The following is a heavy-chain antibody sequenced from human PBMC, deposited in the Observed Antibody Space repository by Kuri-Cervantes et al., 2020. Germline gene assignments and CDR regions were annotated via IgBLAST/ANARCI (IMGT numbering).Heavy chain of an antibody. CDR1: GFTFSSYS. J-gene: IGHJ6*02. Sequence: GESLKISCAASGFTFSSYSMNWVRQAPGKGLEWVSSISSSSSYIYYADSVKGRFTISRDNAKSSLYLQMNSLRAEDTAVYYCARAGDIAVAGTWGGGMDVWGQGTTVTVSS. D-gene: IGHD6-19*01. V-gene: IGHV3-21*01. CDR3: ARAGDIAVAGTWGGGMDV. CDR2: ISSSSSYI.